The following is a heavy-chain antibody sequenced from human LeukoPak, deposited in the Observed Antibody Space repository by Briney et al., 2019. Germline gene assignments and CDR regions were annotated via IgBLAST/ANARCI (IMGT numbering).Heavy chain of an antibody. CDR1: RYTFTGYY. CDR2: INPNSGGT. J-gene: IGHJ6*03. Sequence: ASVKVSCKASRYTFTGYYMHWVRQAPGRGLEWMGWINPNSGGTNYAQKFQGRVTMTRDTSISTAYTELSRLRSDDTAVYYCARGWGTRVSYTDVWGKGTTVTVSS. CDR3: ARGWGTRVSYTDV. D-gene: IGHD3-16*01. V-gene: IGHV1-2*02.